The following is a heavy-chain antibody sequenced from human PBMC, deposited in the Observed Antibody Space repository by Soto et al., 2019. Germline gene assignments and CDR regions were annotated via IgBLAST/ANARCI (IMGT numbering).Heavy chain of an antibody. CDR2: IIPIFGTA. J-gene: IGHJ6*02. D-gene: IGHD1-26*01. CDR1: GCTLSSFA. V-gene: IGHV1-69*01. CDR3: AVRKGAAVNYFYGMEV. Sequence: QVQLEQSGAEVKKPGSSVKVSCRASGCTLSSFAVSWVRQAPGQGLEWMGGIIPIFGTADHAPKFQARVTITADESTGTVDMELRSLRSEDTAVYYCAVRKGAAVNYFYGMEVWGRGTTV.